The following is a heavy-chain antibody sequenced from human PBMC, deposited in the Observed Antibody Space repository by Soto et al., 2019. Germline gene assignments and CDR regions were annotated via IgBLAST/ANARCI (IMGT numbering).Heavy chain of an antibody. CDR3: AKDPSIAARPSGIDY. J-gene: IGHJ4*02. CDR2: ISYDGSNK. Sequence: GSLILSCASSGFTFSSYGMHWVRQAPGKGLEWVAVISYDGSNKYYADSVKGRFTISRDNSKNTLYLQMNSLRAEDTAVYYCAKDPSIAARPSGIDYWGQGSLVTVYS. CDR1: GFTFSSYG. D-gene: IGHD6-6*01. V-gene: IGHV3-30*18.